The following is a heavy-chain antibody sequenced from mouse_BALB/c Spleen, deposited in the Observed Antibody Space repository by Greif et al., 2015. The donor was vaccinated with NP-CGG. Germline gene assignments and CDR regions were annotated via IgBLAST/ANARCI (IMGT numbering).Heavy chain of an antibody. CDR3: TRDAMDY. V-gene: IGHV1S56*01. CDR2: IFPGNINT. Sequence: QVQLKESGPELVKPGASVRISCKASGYTFTSYYIHWVKQRPGQGLEWIGWIFPGNINTKYNEKFKGKATLTADKSSSTVYMQLSSLTSEDSAVYFCTRDAMDYWGQGTSVTVSS. CDR1: GYTFTSYY. J-gene: IGHJ4*01.